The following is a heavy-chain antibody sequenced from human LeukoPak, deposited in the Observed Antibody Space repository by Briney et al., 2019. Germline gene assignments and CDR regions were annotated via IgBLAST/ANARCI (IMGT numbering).Heavy chain of an antibody. V-gene: IGHV4-59*01. CDR1: GGSISVNY. Sequence: SETLSLTCNVSGGSISVNYWSWIRQSPGKGLEWIGHISHNGIATYNPSLKSRVTILVDPSTIHYSLLLTSVTAADTAVYYCARDSRITMVRGVINYGMDVWGQGTTVTVSS. CDR3: ARDSRITMVRGVINYGMDV. CDR2: ISHNGIA. J-gene: IGHJ6*02. D-gene: IGHD3-10*01.